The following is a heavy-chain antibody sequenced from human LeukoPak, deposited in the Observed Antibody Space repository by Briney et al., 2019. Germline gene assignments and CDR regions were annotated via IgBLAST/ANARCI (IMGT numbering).Heavy chain of an antibody. CDR3: ARGGPLQNIVVVVAATQNWFDP. V-gene: IGHV4-34*01. D-gene: IGHD2-15*01. Sequence: SETLSLTCAVYGGSFSGYYWSWIRQPPGKGLEWIGEINHSGSTNYNPPLKSRVTISVDTSKNQFSLKLSSVTAADTAVYYRARGGPLQNIVVVVAATQNWFDPWGQGTLVTVSS. CDR1: GGSFSGYY. J-gene: IGHJ5*02. CDR2: INHSGST.